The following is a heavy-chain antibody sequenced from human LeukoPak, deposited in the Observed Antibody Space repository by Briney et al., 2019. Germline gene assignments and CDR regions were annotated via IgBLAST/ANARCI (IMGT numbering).Heavy chain of an antibody. D-gene: IGHD2-15*01. J-gene: IGHJ4*02. CDR2: IYSGGST. CDR1: GFTVSSNY. Sequence: GGSLRLSCAASGFTVSSNYMSWVRQAPGKGLEWVSVIYSGGSTYYADSVKGRFTISRDNSKNTLYLQMNSLRAEDTAVYYCARDGCSGGSCYSFDYWGQGTLVTVSS. CDR3: ARDGCSGGSCYSFDY. V-gene: IGHV3-66*01.